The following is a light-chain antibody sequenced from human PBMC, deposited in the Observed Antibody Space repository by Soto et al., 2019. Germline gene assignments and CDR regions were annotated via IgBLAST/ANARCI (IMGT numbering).Light chain of an antibody. Sequence: QSALTQPPSASGSPGQSVTISCTGTSSDVGGYNYVSWYQQHPGKAPKLMIYDVNKRPSGVPDRFSGSKSGNTASLTVSGLQAEDEADYYRTSFAGFNNLGVVGGGTQLTVL. J-gene: IGLJ2*01. CDR1: SSDVGGYNY. CDR2: DVN. V-gene: IGLV2-8*01. CDR3: TSFAGFNNLGV.